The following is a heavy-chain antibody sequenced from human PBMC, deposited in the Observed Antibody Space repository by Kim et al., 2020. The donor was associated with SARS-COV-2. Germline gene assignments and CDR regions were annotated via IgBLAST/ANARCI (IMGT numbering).Heavy chain of an antibody. J-gene: IGHJ3*02. CDR3: ARVGPPYDFWSGYYTNAFDI. Sequence: ASVKVSCKASGYTFTSYDINWVRQATGQGLEWMGWMNPNSGNTGYAQKFQGRVTMTRNTSISTAYMELSSLRSEDTAVYYCARVGPPYDFWSGYYTNAFDIWGQGTMVTVSS. CDR2: MNPNSGNT. CDR1: GYTFTSYD. D-gene: IGHD3-3*01. V-gene: IGHV1-8*01.